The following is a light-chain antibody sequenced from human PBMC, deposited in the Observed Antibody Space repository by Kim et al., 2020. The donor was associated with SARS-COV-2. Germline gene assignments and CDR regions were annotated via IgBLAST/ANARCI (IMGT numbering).Light chain of an antibody. J-gene: IGLJ3*02. CDR2: AKS. V-gene: IGLV3-19*01. CDR3: NSRDTRGDHWV. Sequence: SSELTQDPAVSEALGQTVRITCQGDSLRKYYASWYQQKPGQAPVLVMYAKSKRPSGIPDRFSGSSSGNTASLTITGAQAEDEADYYCNSRDTRGDHWVFG. CDR1: SLRKYY.